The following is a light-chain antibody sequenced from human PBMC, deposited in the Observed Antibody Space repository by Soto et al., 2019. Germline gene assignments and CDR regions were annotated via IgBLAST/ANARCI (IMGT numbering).Light chain of an antibody. V-gene: IGLV2-23*01. CDR1: SSDVGSHNL. Sequence: QSALTQPASVSGSPGQSITITCTGISSDVGSHNLVSWYQQHPGKAPKLMIYEGTKRPSGISYRFSGSKSGNTASLTISGLQPEDAADYYCCSYAGSVLFGGGTKLTVL. CDR2: EGT. J-gene: IGLJ2*01. CDR3: CSYAGSVL.